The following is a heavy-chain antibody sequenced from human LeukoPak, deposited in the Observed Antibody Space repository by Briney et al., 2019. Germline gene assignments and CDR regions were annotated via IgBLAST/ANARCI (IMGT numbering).Heavy chain of an antibody. CDR2: ISSSGSTI. J-gene: IGHJ3*02. CDR1: GFTFSSYE. V-gene: IGHV3-48*03. Sequence: NPGGSLRLSCAASGFTFSSYEMNWVRQAPGKGLEWVSYISSSGSTIYYADSVKGRFTISRDNAKNSLYLQMNSLRAEDTAVYYCASGLRLWWAKDAFDIWGQGTMVTVSS. D-gene: IGHD2-21*01. CDR3: ASGLRLWWAKDAFDI.